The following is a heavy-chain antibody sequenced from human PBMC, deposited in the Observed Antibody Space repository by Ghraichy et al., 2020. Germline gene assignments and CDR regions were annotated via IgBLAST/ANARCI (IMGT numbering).Heavy chain of an antibody. V-gene: IGHV4-39*01. Sequence: SETLSLTCTVSGGSNSGNSQYWGWVRQPPGKGLEWIASISNSGNTFWSPSLKSRVTISVDASKNQFSLRLSSVTAADTAVYYCARPFSGSYSAFDYWGQGTLVIVSS. CDR1: GGSNSGNSQY. D-gene: IGHD3-10*01. CDR3: ARPFSGSYSAFDY. CDR2: ISNSGNT. J-gene: IGHJ4*02.